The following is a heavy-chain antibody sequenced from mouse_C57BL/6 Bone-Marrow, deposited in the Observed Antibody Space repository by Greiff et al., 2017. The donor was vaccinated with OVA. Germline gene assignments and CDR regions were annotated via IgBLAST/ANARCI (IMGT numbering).Heavy chain of an antibody. CDR3: ARHGDYGSFFDY. D-gene: IGHD1-1*01. Sequence: EVKLVESGGDLVKPGGSLKLSCAASGFTFSSYGMSWVRQTPDKRLEWVATISSGGSYTYYPDSVNGRFTISRDNAKNTLYLQMSSLKSEDTAMYYCARHGDYGSFFDYWGQGTTLTVSS. J-gene: IGHJ2*01. V-gene: IGHV5-6*01. CDR1: GFTFSSYG. CDR2: ISSGGSYT.